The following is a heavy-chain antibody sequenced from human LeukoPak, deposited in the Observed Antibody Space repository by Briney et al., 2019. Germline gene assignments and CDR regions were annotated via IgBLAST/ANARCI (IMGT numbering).Heavy chain of an antibody. Sequence: GGTLMHSYAASRLAFSNHWMHWVRQAPGKGLEWVSWINNDGSYAVYADSVRARFTISRDNAKNTLYLQMNSLRPEDTAVYYCARDRPHNWFDPWGQGTLVTVSS. CDR3: ARDRPHNWFDP. J-gene: IGHJ5*02. CDR2: INNDGSYA. CDR1: RLAFSNHW. V-gene: IGHV3-74*01.